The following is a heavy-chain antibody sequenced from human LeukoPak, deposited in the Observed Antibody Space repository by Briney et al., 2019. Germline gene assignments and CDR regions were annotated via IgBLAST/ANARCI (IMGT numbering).Heavy chain of an antibody. D-gene: IGHD5-18*01. CDR3: ARDVYSYGYYYYYGMDV. CDR2: ISAYNGNT. J-gene: IGHJ6*02. CDR1: GYTFTSYG. V-gene: IGHV1-18*01. Sequence: GASVKVSCKASGYTFTSYGISWVRQAPGQGLEWMGWISAYNGNTNYAQKLQGRVTMTTDTSTSTAYMELRSLRSDDTAVYYCARDVYSYGYYYYYGMDVWGQGTTVTVSS.